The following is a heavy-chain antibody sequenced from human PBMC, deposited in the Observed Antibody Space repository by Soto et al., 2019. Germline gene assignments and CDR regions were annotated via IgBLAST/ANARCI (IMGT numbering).Heavy chain of an antibody. CDR2: ISSSSSTI. Sequence: VQLVESGGGLVQPGGSLRLSCAASGFTFSSYSMNWVRQAPGKGLEWVSYISSSSSTIYYADSVKGRFTISRDNAKNSLYLQMNSLRAEDTAVYYCARVPPTIFTDYYHMDVWGKGTTVTVSS. J-gene: IGHJ6*03. D-gene: IGHD3-3*01. CDR3: ARVPPTIFTDYYHMDV. V-gene: IGHV3-48*01. CDR1: GFTFSSYS.